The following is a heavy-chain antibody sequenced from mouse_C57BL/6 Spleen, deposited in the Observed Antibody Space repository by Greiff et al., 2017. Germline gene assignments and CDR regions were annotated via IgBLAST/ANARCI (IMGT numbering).Heavy chain of an antibody. CDR2: INYDGSST. CDR1: GFTFSDYY. J-gene: IGHJ3*01. Sequence: EVQVVESEGGLVQPGSSMKLSCTASGFTFSDYYMAWVRQVPEKGLEWVANINYDGSSTYYLDSLKSRFIISRDNAKNILYLQMSSLKSEDTATYYCARDGVTGFAYWGQGTLVTVSA. CDR3: ARDGVTGFAY. V-gene: IGHV5-16*01. D-gene: IGHD2-2*01.